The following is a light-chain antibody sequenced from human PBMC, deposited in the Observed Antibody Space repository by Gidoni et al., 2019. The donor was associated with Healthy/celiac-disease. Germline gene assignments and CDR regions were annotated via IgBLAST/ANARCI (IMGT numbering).Light chain of an antibody. V-gene: IGKV1-39*01. Sequence: DIHMTQSPSSLSASVGDRVTITCRASQSISSYLNWYQQKPGKAPKLLIYAASSLQSGVPSRFSGSGSGTDFTLTISSLQPEDCATYYCQQSYSTPYTFGQGTKLEIK. CDR1: QSISSY. J-gene: IGKJ2*01. CDR3: QQSYSTPYT. CDR2: AAS.